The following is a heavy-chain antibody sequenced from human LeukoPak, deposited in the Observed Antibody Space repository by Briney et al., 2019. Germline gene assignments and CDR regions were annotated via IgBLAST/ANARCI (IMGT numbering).Heavy chain of an antibody. J-gene: IGHJ4*02. D-gene: IGHD6-19*01. CDR3: AKGIGAIAVAGVDY. CDR1: GFTFSSYS. Sequence: GGSLRLSCAASGFTFSSYSMNWVRQAPGKGLEWVSGISWNSGSIGYADSVKGRFTISRDNAKNSLYLQMNSLRAEDTALYYCAKGIGAIAVAGVDYWGQGTLVTVSS. CDR2: ISWNSGSI. V-gene: IGHV3-9*01.